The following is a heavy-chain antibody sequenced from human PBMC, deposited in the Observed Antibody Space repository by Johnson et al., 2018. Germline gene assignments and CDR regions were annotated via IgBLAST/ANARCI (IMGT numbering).Heavy chain of an antibody. D-gene: IGHD2-21*01. CDR1: GGSFSGYY. V-gene: IGHV4-34*11. CDR2: IYYSGST. CDR3: ARGYSSLIDYYYYMDV. J-gene: IGHJ6*03. Sequence: QVQLQQWGAGLLKPSETLSLTCAVYGGSFSGYYWSWIRQPPGKGLEWIGYIYYSGSTNYNPSLKSRVTISVDTSKNQFPLKLSSVTAADTAVYYCARGYSSLIDYYYYMDVWGKGTTVTVSS.